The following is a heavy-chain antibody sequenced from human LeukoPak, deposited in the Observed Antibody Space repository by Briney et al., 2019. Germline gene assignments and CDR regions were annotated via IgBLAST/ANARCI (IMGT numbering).Heavy chain of an antibody. Sequence: GGSLRLSCAASGFTFSSYAMSWVRQAPGKGLEWVSAISGSGGSTYYADSVKGRFTISRDNSKNTLYLQMNSLRAEDTAVYYCAKWTTMVRGEEHYFDYWGQGTLVTVSS. V-gene: IGHV3-23*01. CDR1: GFTFSSYA. CDR2: ISGSGGST. D-gene: IGHD3-10*01. J-gene: IGHJ4*02. CDR3: AKWTTMVRGEEHYFDY.